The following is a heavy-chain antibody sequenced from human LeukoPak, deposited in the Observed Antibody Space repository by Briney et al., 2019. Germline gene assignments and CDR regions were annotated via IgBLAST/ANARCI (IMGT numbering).Heavy chain of an antibody. CDR1: GDSVSSNSAA. Sequence: SQTLSLTCAISGDSVSSNSAAWNWLRQSPSRGLEWLGRTYYRSKWYNDYAVSVKSRITINPDTSKNQFSLQLNSVTPEDTAVYYCARDQSRGYYGDYAPAFDIWGQGTMVTVSS. CDR2: TYYRSKWYN. V-gene: IGHV6-1*01. D-gene: IGHD4-17*01. CDR3: ARDQSRGYYGDYAPAFDI. J-gene: IGHJ3*02.